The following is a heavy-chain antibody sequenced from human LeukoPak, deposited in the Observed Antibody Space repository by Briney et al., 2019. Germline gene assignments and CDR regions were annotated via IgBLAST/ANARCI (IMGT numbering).Heavy chain of an antibody. CDR1: GFTFSSYA. CDR3: TTDMRTRYCSSTSCYYYYYMDV. CDR2: IKSKTDGGTT. J-gene: IGHJ6*03. V-gene: IGHV3-15*01. D-gene: IGHD2-2*01. Sequence: PGGSLRLSCATSGFTFSSYAMSWVRQAPGKGLEWVGRIKSKTDGGTTDYAAPVKGRFTISRDDSKNTLYLQMNSLKTEDTAVYYCTTDMRTRYCSSTSCYYYYYMDVWGKGTTVTVSS.